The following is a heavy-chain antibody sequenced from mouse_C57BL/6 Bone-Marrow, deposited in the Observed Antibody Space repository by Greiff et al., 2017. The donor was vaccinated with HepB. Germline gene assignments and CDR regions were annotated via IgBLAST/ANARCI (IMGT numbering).Heavy chain of an antibody. J-gene: IGHJ3*01. V-gene: IGHV1-15*01. Sequence: VKLMESGAELVRPGASVTLSCKASGYTFTDYEMHWVKQTPVHGLEWIGAIDPETGGTAYNQKFKGKAILTADKSSSTAYMELRSLTSEDSAVYYCTSTVVWGQGTLVTVSA. CDR1: GYTFTDYE. CDR3: TSTVV. D-gene: IGHD1-1*01. CDR2: IDPETGGT.